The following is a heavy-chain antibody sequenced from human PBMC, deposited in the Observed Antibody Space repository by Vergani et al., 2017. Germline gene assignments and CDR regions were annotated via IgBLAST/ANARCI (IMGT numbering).Heavy chain of an antibody. CDR3: AKDPIVSIGYYARASYYFDY. V-gene: IGHV3-23*01. CDR2: ISGSGGST. D-gene: IGHD3-22*01. J-gene: IGHJ4*02. CDR1: GFTFSSYA. Sequence: EVQLLESGGGLVQPGGSLRLSCAASGFTFSSYAMSWVRQAPGKGLEWVSAISGSGGSTYYADSVKGRFTISRDNSKNTLYLQMNSLRAEDTAVYYCAKDPIVSIGYYARASYYFDYWGQGTLVTVSS.